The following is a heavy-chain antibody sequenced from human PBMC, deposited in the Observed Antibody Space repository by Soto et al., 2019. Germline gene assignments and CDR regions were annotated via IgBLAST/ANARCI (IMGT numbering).Heavy chain of an antibody. J-gene: IGHJ4*02. CDR2: IYSGGYT. D-gene: IGHD2-2*01. CDR1: GFTVSNNY. CDR3: ATQPGGGGY. Sequence: EVQLVESGGGLIQPGGSLRLSCAVSGFTVSNNYMSWVRQAPGKGLEGVSVIYSGGYTAYGDSVKGRFTISRDNSKNTLYRKINGRDADDGALYYGATQPGGGGYWGQGTLVTVSS. V-gene: IGHV3-53*01.